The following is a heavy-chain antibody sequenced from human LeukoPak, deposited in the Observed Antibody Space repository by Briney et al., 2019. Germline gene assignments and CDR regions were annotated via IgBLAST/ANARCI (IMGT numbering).Heavy chain of an antibody. CDR3: AREKRGVYCSSTSCYGWFDP. CDR1: GYTFTSYD. V-gene: IGHV1-8*03. CDR2: MNPNSGNT. D-gene: IGHD2-2*01. J-gene: IGHJ5*02. Sequence: ASVKVSCKASGYTFTSYDINWVRQATGQGLEWMGWMNPNSGNTGYAQKFQGRVTITRNTSISTAYMELSSLRSEDTAVYYCAREKRGVYCSSTSCYGWFDPWGQGTLVTVSS.